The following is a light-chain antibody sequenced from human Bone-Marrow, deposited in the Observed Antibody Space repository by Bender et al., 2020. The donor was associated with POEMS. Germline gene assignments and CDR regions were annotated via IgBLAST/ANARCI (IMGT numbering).Light chain of an antibody. CDR1: SSNIGAGYD. CDR3: AVWDDSLNGWV. J-gene: IGLJ3*02. Sequence: QSALTQPASVSGSPGQSITISCTGSSSNIGAGYDVHWYQHLPGSAPKLLIYGNRNRPSGVPDRFSGSRSGTSASLAISGLQSEDEADYYCAVWDDSLNGWVFGGGTKLTVL. CDR2: GNR. V-gene: IGLV1-40*01.